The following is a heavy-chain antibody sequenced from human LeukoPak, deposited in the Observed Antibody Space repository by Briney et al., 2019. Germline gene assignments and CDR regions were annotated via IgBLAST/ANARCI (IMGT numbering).Heavy chain of an antibody. D-gene: IGHD1-26*01. Sequence: ASAKVSCKPSLYTFTASNIYWVRQTPRQWLEWMGWISPNNGDTTYAQNFQGRVIITRDTSISTAYIELSRLTSDDKAVYFCAREGSSGYWGQGTLVTVSS. J-gene: IGHJ4*02. CDR1: LYTFTASN. CDR3: AREGSSGY. V-gene: IGHV1-2*02. CDR2: ISPNNGDT.